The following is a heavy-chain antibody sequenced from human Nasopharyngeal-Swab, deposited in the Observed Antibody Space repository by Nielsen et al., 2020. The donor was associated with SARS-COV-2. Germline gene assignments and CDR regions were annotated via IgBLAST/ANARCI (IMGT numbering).Heavy chain of an antibody. V-gene: IGHV3-53*01. CDR3: ASDGLSLNTFEN. CDR2: IYRDGGT. J-gene: IGHJ3*02. D-gene: IGHD2/OR15-2a*01. Sequence: GESLKISCAASGFAFSNYYMSWVRQSPGKVLEWVSVIYRDGGTYYVDSVKGRFTISRDNSKDTLYLQMNRMRVEDTAIYYCASDGLSLNTFENWGQGTMVTVSS. CDR1: GFAFSNYY.